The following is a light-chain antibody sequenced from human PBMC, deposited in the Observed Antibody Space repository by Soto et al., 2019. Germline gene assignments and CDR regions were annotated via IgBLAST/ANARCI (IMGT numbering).Light chain of an antibody. CDR2: EVS. CDR3: SSYTSRSIYV. J-gene: IGLJ1*01. CDR1: ISDVGGYNY. Sequence: QYALTQPACVSGSPGQSITISCTGTISDVGGYNYVSWYQQHPGKVPKLIIYEVSNRPSGISNRFSGSKSGNTASLTISGLQAEDEADYYCSSYTSRSIYVFAIGTKVTVL. V-gene: IGLV2-14*03.